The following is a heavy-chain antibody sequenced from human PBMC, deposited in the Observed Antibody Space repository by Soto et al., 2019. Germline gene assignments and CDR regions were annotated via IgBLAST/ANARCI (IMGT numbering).Heavy chain of an antibody. Sequence: EVQLVESGGGLVQPGGSLRLSCAASGFTFSSYSMNWVRQAPGKGLEWVSYISSSSSTIYYAESVKGRLTISRDNAKNSLYLQMNSLRAEDMAVYYCARHPERIAQIGWFDPWGQGTLVTVSS. CDR1: GFTFSSYS. CDR2: ISSSSSTI. D-gene: IGHD6-13*01. V-gene: IGHV3-48*01. J-gene: IGHJ5*02. CDR3: ARHPERIAQIGWFDP.